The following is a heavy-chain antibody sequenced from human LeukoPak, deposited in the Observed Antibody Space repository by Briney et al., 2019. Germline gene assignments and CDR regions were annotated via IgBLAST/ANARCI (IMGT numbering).Heavy chain of an antibody. CDR3: ARGSLGDGSLLIDY. D-gene: IGHD3-10*01. CDR2: INSDGSDI. CDR1: GFTFNRYW. J-gene: IGHJ4*02. V-gene: IGHV3-74*01. Sequence: PGGSLRLSCAASGFTFNRYWVHWVRQAPGKGLVRVSRINSDGSDITYADSVKGRFTISRDNAKNTVYVQMNSLRAEDTAVYYCARGSLGDGSLLIDYWGQGTLVTVSS.